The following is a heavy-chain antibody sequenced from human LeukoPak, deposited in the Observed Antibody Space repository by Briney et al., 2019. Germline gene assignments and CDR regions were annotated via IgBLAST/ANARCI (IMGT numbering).Heavy chain of an antibody. V-gene: IGHV4-4*07. CDR3: ARIIAARFSPPNAFDI. J-gene: IGHJ3*02. Sequence: SETLSLTCTVSGGSISSYYWSWIRQPAGKGLEWIGRIYTSGSTNYNPSPKSRVTMSVDTSKNQFSLKLSSVTAADTAVYYCARIIAARFSPPNAFDIWGQGTMVTVSS. CDR1: GGSISSYY. D-gene: IGHD6-6*01. CDR2: IYTSGST.